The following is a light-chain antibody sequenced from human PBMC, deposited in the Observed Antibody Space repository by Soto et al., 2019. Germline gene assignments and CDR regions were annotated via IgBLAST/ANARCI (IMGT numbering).Light chain of an antibody. CDR1: QSVSSN. CDR3: QHYKT. J-gene: IGKJ1*01. Sequence: EVVLRQSPGTLSLCPGERATLSCRASQSVSSNLAWYQQKPGQAPRLLIYGASSRATGIPDRFSGSGSGTDFTLTISRLEPEDFAVYYCQHYKTFGQGTNVDIK. V-gene: IGKV3-20*01. CDR2: GAS.